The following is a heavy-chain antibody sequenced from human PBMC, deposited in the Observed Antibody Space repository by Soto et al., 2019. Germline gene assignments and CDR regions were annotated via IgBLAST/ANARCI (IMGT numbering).Heavy chain of an antibody. CDR1: GGSFSGYY. J-gene: IGHJ6*02. V-gene: IGHV4-34*01. CDR3: ARGLRYYYYGMDV. D-gene: IGHD4-17*01. Sequence: SETLSLTCAVYGGSFSGYYWSWIRQPPGKGLEWIGEINHSGSTNYNPSLKSRVTISVDTSKNQFSLKLSSVTAADTAVYYCARGLRYYYYGMDVWGQGTTVTVSS. CDR2: INHSGST.